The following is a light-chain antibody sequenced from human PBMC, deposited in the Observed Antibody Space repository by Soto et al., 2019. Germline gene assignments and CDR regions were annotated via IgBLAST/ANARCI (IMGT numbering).Light chain of an antibody. Sequence: EIVMTQSPATLSVSPGERATLSCRASQSVSRNLAWYQQKPGQAPRHLIYGASTRATGIPARFSGSGSGTEFTRTINGLQSEDFALYYCQQYNNWPPRTFGGGTKVEIK. CDR3: QQYNNWPPRT. CDR2: GAS. V-gene: IGKV3-15*01. CDR1: QSVSRN. J-gene: IGKJ4*01.